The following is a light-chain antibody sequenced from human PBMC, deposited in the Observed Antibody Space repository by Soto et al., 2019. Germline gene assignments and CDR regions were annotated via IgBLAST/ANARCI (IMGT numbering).Light chain of an antibody. CDR3: QYRGIWPPGAT. CDR1: QSINNY. Sequence: EIVLTQSPVTLSLSPGERATLSCRASQSINNYLAWYQQKPGQPPRLLIYDASNRATAITVRFSGSGSGTDFTPTISSLEPEDSAVYYCQYRGIWPPGATFGGGTKVEIK. J-gene: IGKJ4*01. V-gene: IGKV3-11*01. CDR2: DAS.